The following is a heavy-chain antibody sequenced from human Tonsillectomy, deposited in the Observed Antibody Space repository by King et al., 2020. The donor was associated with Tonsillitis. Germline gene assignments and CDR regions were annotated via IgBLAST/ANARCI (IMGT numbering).Heavy chain of an antibody. CDR1: GFTFSSYG. Sequence: VQLVESGGGVVQPGRSLRLSCAASGFTFSSYGMHWVRQASGKGLEWVAVILYDGSNEYYADSVKGRFTISRDNSKNTLYVQINSLRAEDTAVYYCAKDSSSSQYYLDDWGQGTLVTVSA. CDR2: ILYDGSNE. J-gene: IGHJ4*02. D-gene: IGHD6-6*01. V-gene: IGHV3-30*18. CDR3: AKDSSSSQYYLDD.